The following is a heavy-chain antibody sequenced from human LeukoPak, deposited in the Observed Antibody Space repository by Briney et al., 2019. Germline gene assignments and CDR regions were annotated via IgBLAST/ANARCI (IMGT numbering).Heavy chain of an antibody. CDR1: GFTFHDYA. CDR3: AKDRGSGWYYFHY. V-gene: IGHV3-43*02. J-gene: IGHJ4*02. Sequence: GGSLRLSCAASGFTFHDYAMYWVRQAPGKGPEWVSLISGDSGSTDYADFVKGRFTISRDNRQNSVFLQMNSLTSEDTAVYFCAKDRGSGWYYFHYWGQGTLVTVSS. CDR2: ISGDSGST. D-gene: IGHD6-19*01.